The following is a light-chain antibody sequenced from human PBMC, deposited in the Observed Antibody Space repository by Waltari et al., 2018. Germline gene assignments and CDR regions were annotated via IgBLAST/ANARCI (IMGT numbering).Light chain of an antibody. Sequence: QSVLTQPPPVSAAPGQRATLSCSGGRPNIGNNYISWYRQFPGTAPKLLIYENTERPSGIPGRFSGSKSGTSATLDITGLQAGDEADYYCGTWDSSLSGAVFGGGTHLTVL. CDR3: GTWDSSLSGAV. J-gene: IGLJ7*01. CDR1: RPNIGNNY. CDR2: ENT. V-gene: IGLV1-51*02.